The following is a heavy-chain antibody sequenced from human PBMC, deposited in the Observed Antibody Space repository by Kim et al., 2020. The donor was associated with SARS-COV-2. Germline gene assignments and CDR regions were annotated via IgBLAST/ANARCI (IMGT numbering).Heavy chain of an antibody. D-gene: IGHD6-6*01. Sequence: GGSLRLSCAASGFTFDDYAMHWVRQAPGKGLEWVSGISWNSDNIDYADSVKGRFTISRDKAKKSLYLQMNSLRAEDTALYYCAKDKRTWYSSSFDYWGQGTLVTVSS. J-gene: IGHJ4*02. V-gene: IGHV3-9*01. CDR1: GFTFDDYA. CDR2: ISWNSDNI. CDR3: AKDKRTWYSSSFDY.